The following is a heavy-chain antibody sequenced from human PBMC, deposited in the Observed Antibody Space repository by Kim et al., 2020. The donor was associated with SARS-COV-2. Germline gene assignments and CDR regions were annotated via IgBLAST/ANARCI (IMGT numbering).Heavy chain of an antibody. V-gene: IGHV1-69*13. Sequence: SVKVSCKASGGTFSSYAISWVRQAPGQGLEWMGGIIPIFGTANYAQKFQGRVTITADESTSTAYMELSSLRSEDTAVYYCATTTQYYYDSSGYRWSYWGQGTLVTVSS. J-gene: IGHJ4*02. CDR3: ATTTQYYYDSSGYRWSY. CDR2: IIPIFGTA. D-gene: IGHD3-22*01. CDR1: GGTFSSYA.